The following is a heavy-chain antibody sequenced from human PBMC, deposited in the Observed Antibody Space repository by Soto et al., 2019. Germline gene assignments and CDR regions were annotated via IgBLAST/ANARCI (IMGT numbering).Heavy chain of an antibody. Sequence: QVQLVESGGGVVQPGRSLRLSCAASGFTFSSYAMHWVRQAPGKGLEWVAVISYDGSNKYYADSVKGRFTISRDNSKNTLYLQMNSLRAEDTAVYYCARGVSGSSGWYYFDYGGQGTLVTVSS. CDR3: ARGVSGSSGWYYFDY. CDR2: ISYDGSNK. D-gene: IGHD6-19*01. V-gene: IGHV3-30-3*01. CDR1: GFTFSSYA. J-gene: IGHJ4*02.